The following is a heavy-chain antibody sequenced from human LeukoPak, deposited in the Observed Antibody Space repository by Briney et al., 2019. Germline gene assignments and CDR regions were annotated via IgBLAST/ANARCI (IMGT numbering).Heavy chain of an antibody. CDR1: GYTFTSYG. J-gene: IGHJ4*02. CDR3: ARAVYGGWYTDYFDY. D-gene: IGHD6-19*01. Sequence: GASVKVSCKASGYTFTSYGISWVRQAPGQGLEWMGIINPSGGSTSYAQKFQGRVTMTRDTSTSTVYMELSSLRSEDTAVYYCARAVYGGWYTDYFDYWGQGTLVTVSS. CDR2: INPSGGST. V-gene: IGHV1-46*01.